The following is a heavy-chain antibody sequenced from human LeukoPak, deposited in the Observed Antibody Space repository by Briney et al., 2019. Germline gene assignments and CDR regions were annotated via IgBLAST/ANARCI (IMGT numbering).Heavy chain of an antibody. CDR1: GGSISSYY. J-gene: IGHJ5*02. Sequence: SETLSLTCTVSGGSISSYYWSWIRQPPGKGLEWIGCVYYSGSTNYNPSLKSRVTISVDTSKNQFSLKLSSVTAADTAVYYCARNADYGDYSWFDPWGLGTLVTVSS. V-gene: IGHV4-59*08. D-gene: IGHD4-17*01. CDR3: ARNADYGDYSWFDP. CDR2: VYYSGST.